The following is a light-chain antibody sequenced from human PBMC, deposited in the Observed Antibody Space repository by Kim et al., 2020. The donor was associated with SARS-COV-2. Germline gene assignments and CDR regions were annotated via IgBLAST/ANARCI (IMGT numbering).Light chain of an antibody. CDR3: HVWDSNTWV. V-gene: IGLV3-9*01. Sequence: SYELTQPLSVSVALGQTATITCGASNIGSKIVHWYQQTPGQAPVMVIDRDTNRPSGFPERFSGSTSGNTATLTISRAKAGDEADYSCHVWDSNTWVFGGG. CDR1: NIGSKI. CDR2: RDT. J-gene: IGLJ3*02.